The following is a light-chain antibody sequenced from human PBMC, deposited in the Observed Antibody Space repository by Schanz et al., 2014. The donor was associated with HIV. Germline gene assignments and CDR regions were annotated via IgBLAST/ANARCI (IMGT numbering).Light chain of an antibody. J-gene: IGLJ3*02. V-gene: IGLV3-21*04. CDR1: NIGGES. Sequence: SYELTQPPSVSVAPGKTARITCGGNNIGGESVHWYQQKPGQAPVVVIYYDSDRPSGIPERFSGSNSGNTATLTISRVEAGDEADYYCQVWDSSTEQGVFGGGTKLTVL. CDR2: YDS. CDR3: QVWDSSTEQGV.